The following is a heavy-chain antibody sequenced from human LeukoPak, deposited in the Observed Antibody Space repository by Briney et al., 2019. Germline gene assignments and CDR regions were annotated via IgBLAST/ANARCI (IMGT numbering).Heavy chain of an antibody. J-gene: IGHJ3*02. CDR3: GRPRVAARGDASDI. Sequence: GESLKISCKGSGYSSTSYWIGWVRQMPGKGLEWMGIIYPGDSDTRYSPSFQGQVTISADTSINTAYLQWSSLKASDTALYYCGRPRVAARGDASDIWGQGTVVTVS. D-gene: IGHD2-15*01. CDR2: IYPGDSDT. CDR1: GYSSTSYW. V-gene: IGHV5-51*01.